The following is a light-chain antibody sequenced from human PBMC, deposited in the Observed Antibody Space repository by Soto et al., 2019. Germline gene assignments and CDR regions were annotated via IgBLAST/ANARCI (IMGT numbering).Light chain of an antibody. CDR1: SSEVGGYNY. Sequence: QSALTQPASVSGSPGQSITISCTGTSSEVGGYNYVSWYQQHPGKATKLMIYDVSNRPSGVSNRFSGSKSGNTASLTISGLQAEDEADYYCSSYTSSSTHYVFVTGTKVTVL. J-gene: IGLJ1*01. CDR3: SSYTSSSTHYV. CDR2: DVS. V-gene: IGLV2-14*01.